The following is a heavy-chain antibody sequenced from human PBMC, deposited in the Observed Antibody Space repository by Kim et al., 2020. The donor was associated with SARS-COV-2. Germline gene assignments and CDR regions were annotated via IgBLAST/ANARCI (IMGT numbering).Heavy chain of an antibody. Sequence: ASVKVSCKASGYTFTGYYMHWVRQAPGQGLEWMGWINPNSGGTNYAQKFQGWVTMTRDTSISTAYMELSRLRSDDTAVYYCARSGYSSSWYIGGHWYYYGMDVWGQGTTVTVSS. V-gene: IGHV1-2*04. D-gene: IGHD6-13*01. CDR2: INPNSGGT. J-gene: IGHJ6*02. CDR1: GYTFTGYY. CDR3: ARSGYSSSWYIGGHWYYYGMDV.